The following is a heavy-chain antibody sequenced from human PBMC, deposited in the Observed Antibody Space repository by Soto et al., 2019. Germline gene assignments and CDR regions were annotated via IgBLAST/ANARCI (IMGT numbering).Heavy chain of an antibody. CDR1: GSTFGNYA. CDR2: LSGSATNT. J-gene: IGHJ6*02. V-gene: IGHV3-23*01. CDR3: TTQFFLSSRKPPEDV. Sequence: EVRLLESGGGLVQPGGSLRLSCAASGSTFGNYAMTWVRQGPGKGLEWVSALSGSATNTYYADSVKGRFTISRDNSKNTIHLQMNSLRVDGTAVYYCTTQFFLSSRKPPEDVWGQGTPVTVSS.